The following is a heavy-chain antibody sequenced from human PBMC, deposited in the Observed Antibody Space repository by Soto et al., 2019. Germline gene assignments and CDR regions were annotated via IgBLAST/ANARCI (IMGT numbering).Heavy chain of an antibody. D-gene: IGHD2-21*02. J-gene: IGHJ4*02. CDR2: IYYSGST. CDR3: ARDSGGNSPVTWDY. CDR1: GGSISSYY. Sequence: QVQLQESGPGLVKPSETLSLTCTVSGGSISSYYWSWIRQPPGKGLEWIGYIYYSGSTNYNPSLKSRVTISVDTSKNQFSLKLSSVTAADTAVYYCARDSGGNSPVTWDYWGQGTLVTVSS. V-gene: IGHV4-59*01.